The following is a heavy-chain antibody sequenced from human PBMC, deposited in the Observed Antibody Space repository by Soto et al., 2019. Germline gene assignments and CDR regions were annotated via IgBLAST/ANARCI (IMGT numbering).Heavy chain of an antibody. CDR1: GGSISSYY. J-gene: IGHJ4*02. D-gene: IGHD3-10*01. CDR2: IYYSGST. V-gene: IGHV4-59*01. CDR3: ARDSRSYYGSGSYYTFDY. Sequence: PSETLSLTCTVSGGSISSYYWSWIRQPPGKGLEWIGYIYYSGSTNYNPSLKSRVTISVDTSKNQFSLKLSSVTAEDTAVYYCARDSRSYYGSGSYYTFDYWGQGTLVTVSS.